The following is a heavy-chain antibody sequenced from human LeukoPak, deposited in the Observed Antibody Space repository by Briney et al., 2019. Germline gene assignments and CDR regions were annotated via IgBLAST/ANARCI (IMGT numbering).Heavy chain of an antibody. CDR1: GYSIGSGYY. V-gene: IGHV4-38-2*01. CDR3: ARDLEYSSSSSSAAFDY. Sequence: PSETLSLTCAVSGYSIGSGYYWGWIRQPPGKGREWIGIIYHSGSTYYNPSLKSRVTISVDTSKNQFSLKLSSVTAADTAVYYCARDLEYSSSSSSAAFDYWGQGTLVTVSS. CDR2: IYHSGST. D-gene: IGHD6-6*01. J-gene: IGHJ4*02.